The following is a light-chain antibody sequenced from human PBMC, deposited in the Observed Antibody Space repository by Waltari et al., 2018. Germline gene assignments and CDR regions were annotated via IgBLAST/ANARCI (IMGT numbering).Light chain of an antibody. CDR1: QSISSY. Sequence: DIQMTQSPSSLSASVGHRVTINCRASQSISSYLNWYQQKPGKAPKLLIYAASSLQSGVPSRFSGSGSGTDFTLTISSLQPEDFATYYCQQSYSTPQTFGQGTKVEIK. V-gene: IGKV1-39*01. CDR2: AAS. CDR3: QQSYSTPQT. J-gene: IGKJ1*01.